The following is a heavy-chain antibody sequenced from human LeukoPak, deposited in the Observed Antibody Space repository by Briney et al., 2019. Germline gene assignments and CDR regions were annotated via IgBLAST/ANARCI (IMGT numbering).Heavy chain of an antibody. Sequence: GGSLRLSCAASGFTFSNYWMRWVRQAPGKGLIWVSRINSDGSTTTYADSVKGRFTISRDNAKNTLYLQMDSLRAEDTAIYYCAKIPSATENFDYWGQGTLVMVSS. CDR2: INSDGSTT. D-gene: IGHD5-12*01. CDR1: GFTFSNYW. J-gene: IGHJ4*02. CDR3: AKIPSATENFDY. V-gene: IGHV3-74*01.